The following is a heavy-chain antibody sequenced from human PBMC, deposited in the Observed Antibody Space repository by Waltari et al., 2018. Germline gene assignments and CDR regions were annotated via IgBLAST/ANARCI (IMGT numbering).Heavy chain of an antibody. CDR1: GYRFTSYW. CDR3: ARQGYDILTGYPNWFDP. D-gene: IGHD3-9*01. Sequence: EVQLVQSGAEVKKPGESLNISCKASGYRFTSYWIGWVRQMPGKGLEWMGIIYPRDSIARDSPSFQGQVTISVDKSVSTAYLQWSSLKASDTAIYFCARQGYDILTGYPNWFDPWGQGTLVIVSS. J-gene: IGHJ5*02. V-gene: IGHV5-51*01. CDR2: IYPRDSIA.